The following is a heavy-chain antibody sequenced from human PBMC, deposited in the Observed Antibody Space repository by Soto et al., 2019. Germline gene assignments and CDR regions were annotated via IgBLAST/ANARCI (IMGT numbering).Heavy chain of an antibody. CDR3: ARGLECRGYCLDKPTWFAP. V-gene: IGHV1-69*06. Sequence: PSVKFSCKASVGTFSTYTFSWVRHAPVQGLEFIGRIIPIFGTPYYAQKFQGRVTITADKSTSTVYMELGSLRSDDTAVYFCARGLECRGYCLDKPTWFAPWGQGNLVTVSS. CDR2: IIPIFGTP. J-gene: IGHJ5*02. CDR1: VGTFSTYT. D-gene: IGHD2-15*01.